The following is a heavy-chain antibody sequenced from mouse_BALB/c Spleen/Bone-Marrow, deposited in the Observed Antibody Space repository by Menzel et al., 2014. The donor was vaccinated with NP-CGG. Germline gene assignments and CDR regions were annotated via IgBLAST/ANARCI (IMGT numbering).Heavy chain of an antibody. Sequence: EVMLVESGGGLIQPGGFLRLSCATSGFTFTDHYMSWVRQPPGKALEWLGFIRNKANGYTTEYSASVKGRFTISRDNSQSIVYLQMNTLRAEDSATYYCARDYLYYFYYWGQGTTLTVSS. CDR2: IRNKANGYTT. J-gene: IGHJ2*01. CDR1: GFTFTDHY. V-gene: IGHV7-3*02. CDR3: ARDYLYYFYY. D-gene: IGHD2-1*01.